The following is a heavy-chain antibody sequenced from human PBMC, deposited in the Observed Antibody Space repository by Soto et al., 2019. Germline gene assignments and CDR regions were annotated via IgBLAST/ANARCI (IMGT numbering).Heavy chain of an antibody. V-gene: IGHV4-30-4*01. CDR3: AREGQQLGFDP. CDR2: IYYSGST. J-gene: IGHJ5*02. D-gene: IGHD6-13*01. Sequence: SETLSLTCTVSGGSISSGDYYWSWVRQPPGKGLEWIGYIYYSGSTYYNPSLKSRVTISVDTSKNQFSLKLSSVTAADTAVYYCAREGQQLGFDPWGQGTLVTVSS. CDR1: GGSISSGDYY.